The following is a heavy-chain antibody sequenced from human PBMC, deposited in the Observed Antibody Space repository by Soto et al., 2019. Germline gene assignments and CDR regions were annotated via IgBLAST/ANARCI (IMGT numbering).Heavy chain of an antibody. J-gene: IGHJ5*02. V-gene: IGHV1-69*02. CDR3: ARGYCSGGSCYSVWFDP. Sequence: QVQLVQSGAEVKKPGSSVKVSCKASGGTFSSYTISWVRQAPGQGLEWMGRIIPILGIANYAQKFQGRVTITADKSTSTAYMELSSLRTEYTAVYYCARGYCSGGSCYSVWFDPWGQGTLVTVSS. D-gene: IGHD2-15*01. CDR2: IIPILGIA. CDR1: GGTFSSYT.